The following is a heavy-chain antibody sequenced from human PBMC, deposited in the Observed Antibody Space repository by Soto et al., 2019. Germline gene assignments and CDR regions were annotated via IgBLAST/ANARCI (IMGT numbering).Heavy chain of an antibody. V-gene: IGHV3-23*01. CDR2: ISGSGGST. Sequence: ESGGGLVQPGGSLRLSCAASGFTFSSYAMSWVRQAPGKGLEWVSAISGSGGSTYYADSVKGRFTISRDNSKNTLYLQMNSLRAEDTAVYYCAKEAYDFLPYYYYGMDVWGQGTTVTVSS. CDR3: AKEAYDFLPYYYYGMDV. J-gene: IGHJ6*02. CDR1: GFTFSSYA. D-gene: IGHD3-3*01.